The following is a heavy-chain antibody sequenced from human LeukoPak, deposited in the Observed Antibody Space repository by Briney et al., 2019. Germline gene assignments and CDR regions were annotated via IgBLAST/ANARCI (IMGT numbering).Heavy chain of an antibody. Sequence: TPGDSLKFSCKPSGYTFAISSIGWVRQLQGKGLEWMRIIYPGDSDNRYSPSLQGQVTISADKSMSTAYLQWNSLKDSDTAMYYCARVQNWRFGYWGQGTLVTVSS. D-gene: IGHD1-1*01. CDR2: IYPGDSDN. V-gene: IGHV5-51*01. CDR3: ARVQNWRFGY. J-gene: IGHJ4*02. CDR1: GYTFAISS.